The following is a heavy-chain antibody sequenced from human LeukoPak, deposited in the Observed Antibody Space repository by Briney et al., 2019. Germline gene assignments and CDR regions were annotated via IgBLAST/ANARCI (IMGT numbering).Heavy chain of an antibody. D-gene: IGHD2-2*01. V-gene: IGHV1-2*02. Sequence: ASVKVSCKASGYSLTGYYMHWVRQAPGQGLEWMGWINPNSGGTNYAQKFQGRVTMTRDTSISTAYMELSRLRSDDTAVYYCARVNCSSANCRSKFFDYWGQGTLVTVSS. CDR3: ARVNCSSANCRSKFFDY. CDR1: GYSLTGYY. J-gene: IGHJ4*02. CDR2: INPNSGGT.